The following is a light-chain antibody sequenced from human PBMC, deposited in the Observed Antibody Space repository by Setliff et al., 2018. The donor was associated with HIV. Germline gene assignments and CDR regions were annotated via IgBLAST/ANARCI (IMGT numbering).Light chain of an antibody. V-gene: IGLV2-14*03. Sequence: QSVLAQPASVSGSPGQSITISCTGTNSDVGAYNYVSWYQQYPGEAPKLMIYDVIDRPSGVSRRFSGSKSGNTASLTISGLQSEDEADYYCASYTGSNTLYVVGTGTKVTVL. J-gene: IGLJ1*01. CDR1: NSDVGAYNY. CDR2: DVI. CDR3: ASYTGSNTLYV.